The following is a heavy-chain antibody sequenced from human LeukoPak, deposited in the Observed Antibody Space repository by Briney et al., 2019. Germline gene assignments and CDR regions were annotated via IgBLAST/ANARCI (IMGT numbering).Heavy chain of an antibody. CDR1: GFTFSDYY. CDR2: ISSSGSTI. V-gene: IGHV3-11*01. CDR3: ARELPSPNDHHYFDY. Sequence: GGSLRLSCAASGFTFSDYYMSWIRQAPGKGLEWVSYISSSGSTIYYADSVKGRFTISRDNAKNSLYLQMNSLRAEDTAVYYCARELPSPNDHHYFDYWGQGTLVTVSS. D-gene: IGHD1-1*01. J-gene: IGHJ4*02.